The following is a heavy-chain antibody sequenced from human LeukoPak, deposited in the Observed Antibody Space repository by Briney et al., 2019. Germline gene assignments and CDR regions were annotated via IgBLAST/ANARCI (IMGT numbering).Heavy chain of an antibody. Sequence: GGSLRLSCSASGFTFSDYYMSWIRQAPGKGLEWVSYISSSGSTIYYADSVKGRFTISRDNAKNSLYLQMNSLRAEDTAVYYCARWGVDCSGGSCYWDIWGQGTMVTVSS. J-gene: IGHJ3*02. CDR2: ISSSGSTI. CDR3: ARWGVDCSGGSCYWDI. D-gene: IGHD2-15*01. V-gene: IGHV3-11*04. CDR1: GFTFSDYY.